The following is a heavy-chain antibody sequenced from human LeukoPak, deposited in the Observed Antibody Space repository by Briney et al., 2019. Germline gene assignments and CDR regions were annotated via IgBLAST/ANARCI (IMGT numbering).Heavy chain of an antibody. CDR2: IYSGGNT. V-gene: IGHV3-66*01. CDR3: VSGIVVGPIYFDY. Sequence: PGGSLRLSCAASGFTVSSKYMSWVRQAPGKGLEWVSVIYSGGNTYYADSVKGRFTISRDNSKNTVNLQMNSLRAEDTAVYYCVSGIVVGPIYFDYWGQGTLVTVSS. CDR1: GFTVSSKY. D-gene: IGHD2-2*01. J-gene: IGHJ4*02.